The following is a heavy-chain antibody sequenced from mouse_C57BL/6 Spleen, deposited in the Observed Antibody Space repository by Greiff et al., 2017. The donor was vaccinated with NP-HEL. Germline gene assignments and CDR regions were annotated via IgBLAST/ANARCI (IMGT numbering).Heavy chain of an antibody. CDR3: ALNWVGFAY. V-gene: IGHV1-59*01. CDR1: GYTFTSYW. J-gene: IGHJ3*01. Sequence: QVQLQQPGAELVRPRTSVKLSCKASGYTFTSYWMHWVKQRPGQGLEWIGVIDPSDSYTNYNQKFKGKATLTVDTSSSTAYMQLSSLTSEDSAVYYCALNWVGFAYWGQGTLVTVSA. D-gene: IGHD4-1*01. CDR2: IDPSDSYT.